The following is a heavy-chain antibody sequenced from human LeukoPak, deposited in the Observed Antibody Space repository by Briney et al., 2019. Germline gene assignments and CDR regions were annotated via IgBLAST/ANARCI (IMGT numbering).Heavy chain of an antibody. CDR2: IYSGGST. CDR3: ARAGAGSGSYYNLPPDAFDI. D-gene: IGHD3-10*01. CDR1: GFTVSSNY. Sequence: GGSLRLSCAASGFTVSSNYMSWVRQAPGKGLEWVSVIYSGGSTYYADSVKGRFTISRDNSKNTLYLQMNSLRAEDTAVYYCARAGAGSGSYYNLPPDAFDIWGQGTMVTVSS. J-gene: IGHJ3*02. V-gene: IGHV3-53*01.